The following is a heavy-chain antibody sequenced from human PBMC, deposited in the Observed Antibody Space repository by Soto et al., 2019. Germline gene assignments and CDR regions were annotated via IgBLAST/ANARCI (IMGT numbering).Heavy chain of an antibody. D-gene: IGHD1-26*01. V-gene: IGHV3-30*18. J-gene: IGHJ6*02. Sequence: PGGSLRLSCAASGFTFSSYGMHWVRQAPGKGLEWVAVISYDGSNKYYADSAKGRFTISRDNSKNTLYLQMNSLRAEDTAVYYCAKDKGIVGATTDDYYYGMDVWGQGTTVTVSS. CDR2: ISYDGSNK. CDR3: AKDKGIVGATTDDYYYGMDV. CDR1: GFTFSSYG.